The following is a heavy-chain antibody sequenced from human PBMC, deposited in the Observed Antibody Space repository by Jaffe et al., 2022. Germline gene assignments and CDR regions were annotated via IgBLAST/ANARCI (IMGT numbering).Heavy chain of an antibody. Sequence: EVQLVESGGGLVQPGGSLRLSCAASGFTFSSYDMHWVRQATGKGLEWVSAIGTAGDTYYPGSVKGRFTISRENAKNSLYLQMNSLRAGDTAVYYCARALAIGSSWRAWYFDLWGRGTLVTVSS. CDR2: IGTAGDT. D-gene: IGHD6-13*01. CDR1: GFTFSSYD. CDR3: ARALAIGSSWRAWYFDL. J-gene: IGHJ2*01. V-gene: IGHV3-13*01.